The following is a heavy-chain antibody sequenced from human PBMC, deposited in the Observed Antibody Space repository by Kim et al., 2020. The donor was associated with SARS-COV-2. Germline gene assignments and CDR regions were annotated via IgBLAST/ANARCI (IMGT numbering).Heavy chain of an antibody. Sequence: DSVQGRFTISRDNSKNTLYLQMNSLRAEDTAVYYCAKGGGRMAKGFDYWGQGTLVTVSS. J-gene: IGHJ4*02. CDR3: AKGGGRMAKGFDY. V-gene: IGHV3-23*01.